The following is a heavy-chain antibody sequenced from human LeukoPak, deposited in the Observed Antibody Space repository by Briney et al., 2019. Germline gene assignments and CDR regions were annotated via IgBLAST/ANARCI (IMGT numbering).Heavy chain of an antibody. J-gene: IGHJ4*02. V-gene: IGHV7-4-1*02. CDR3: ATGGGYRFAY. CDR1: GYSITNYA. CDR2: INTNTEKS. D-gene: IGHD6-25*01. Sequence: GASVKVSCKASGYSITNYAILWVRQAPGQGLEWMGWINTNTEKSTYAPGFTGRYVFSLDSSVNTAYLQISSLKAEDTALYYCATGGGYRFAYWGRGTLVTVSS.